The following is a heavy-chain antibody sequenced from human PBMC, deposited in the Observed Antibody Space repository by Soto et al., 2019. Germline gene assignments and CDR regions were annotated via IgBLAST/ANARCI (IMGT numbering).Heavy chain of an antibody. CDR3: ARLVRTIFGGGNWFDP. J-gene: IGHJ5*02. CDR1: GGSISSSSYY. CDR2: IYYIGST. Sequence: QLQLQESGPGLVKPSETLSLTCTVSGGSISSSSYYWGWIRQPPGKGLEWIGCIYYIGSTYYNPSLKSRVTISVDTSKNQFSLKLSSVTAADTAVYYCARLVRTIFGGGNWFDPWGQGTLVTVSS. D-gene: IGHD3-3*01. V-gene: IGHV4-39*01.